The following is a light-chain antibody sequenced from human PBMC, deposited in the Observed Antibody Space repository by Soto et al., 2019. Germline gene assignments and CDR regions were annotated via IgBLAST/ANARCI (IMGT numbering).Light chain of an antibody. J-gene: IGKJ1*01. V-gene: IGKV2-28*01. CDR2: LGS. CDR3: MQALQNPST. Sequence: DIVMTQSPLSLPVTPGEPASISFRSSQILLHSNGYNYLHWYLQKPGQSPQLLIYLGSNRASGVPDRFSGSGSGTDFTLKISRVEAEDVGVYYCMQALQNPSTFGQGTKVDIK. CDR1: QILLHSNGYNY.